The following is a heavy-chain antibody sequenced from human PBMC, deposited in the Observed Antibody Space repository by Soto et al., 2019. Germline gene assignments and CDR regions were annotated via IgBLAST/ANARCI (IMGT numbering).Heavy chain of an antibody. J-gene: IGHJ6*03. CDR1: GLTFSSSE. V-gene: IGHV3-48*03. CDR3: ARRPSR. Sequence: GGSLRLACVASGLTFSSSEMYCVRQAPGKGLEWVSYIHPSGQPIFYADSVKGRFTISRDNAKNSLYLQMSSLRAEDSAVYYCARRPSRWGKGTMGTASS. CDR2: IHPSGQPI.